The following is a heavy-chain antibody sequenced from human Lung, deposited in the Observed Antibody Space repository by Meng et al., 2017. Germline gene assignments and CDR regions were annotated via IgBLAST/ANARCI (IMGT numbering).Heavy chain of an antibody. V-gene: IGHV4-34*01. D-gene: IGHD4-11*01. Sequence: VQVQQWGAGLFKPSETPSLTCGVSGGSFSDYYWSWIRQPPGKGLEWIGEINHSGSTNYNPSLESRATISVDTSQNNLSLKLSSVTAADSAVYYCARGPTTMAHDFDYWGQGTLVTVSS. CDR3: ARGPTTMAHDFDY. CDR2: INHSGST. J-gene: IGHJ4*02. CDR1: GGSFSDYY.